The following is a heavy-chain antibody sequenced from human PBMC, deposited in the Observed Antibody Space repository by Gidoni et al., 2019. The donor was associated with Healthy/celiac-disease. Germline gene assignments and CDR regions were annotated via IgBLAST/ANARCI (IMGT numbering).Heavy chain of an antibody. CDR3: ARTGGSYGPTKPYNYYYGMDV. Sequence: QVQLVQSGAEVKKPGSSVQVSCKASGGTFSSYTISWVRQAPGQGLEWMGRIIPILGIANYAQKFQGRVTITADKSTSTAYMELSSLRSEDTAVYYCARTGGSYGPTKPYNYYYGMDVWGQGTTVTVSS. J-gene: IGHJ6*02. D-gene: IGHD5-18*01. CDR2: IIPILGIA. V-gene: IGHV1-69*02. CDR1: GGTFSSYT.